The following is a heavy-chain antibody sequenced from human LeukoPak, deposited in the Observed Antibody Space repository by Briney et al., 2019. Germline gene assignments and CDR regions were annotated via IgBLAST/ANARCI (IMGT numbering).Heavy chain of an antibody. J-gene: IGHJ4*02. CDR2: IYYSGST. Sequence: SETLSLTCTVSGGSISSGDYYWGRIRQPPGKGLDWMGNIYYSGSTYYNPSLKSRVTISVDTSKNQFSLKLSSVTAADTAVYYCASQLAAYYYDSSGSVDYYWGQGTLVTVSS. CDR3: ASQLAAYYYDSSGSVDYY. CDR1: GGSISSGDYY. D-gene: IGHD3-22*01. V-gene: IGHV4-30-4*01.